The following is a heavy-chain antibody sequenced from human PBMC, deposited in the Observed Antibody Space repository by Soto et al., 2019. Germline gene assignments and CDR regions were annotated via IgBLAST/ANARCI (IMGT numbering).Heavy chain of an antibody. CDR3: ATAIMIPLGGVTRQYYFDS. Sequence: QVQLVQSGAEVKKPGSSVKVSCKASGGTFSSYAISWVRQAPGQGLEWMGGIIPIFGTANYAQKFQGRVTITADESTSKASMGLSSLRSEATAVYYCATAIMIPLGGVTRQYYFDSWGQGTLVTVSS. J-gene: IGHJ4*02. V-gene: IGHV1-69*01. CDR2: IIPIFGTA. CDR1: GGTFSSYA. D-gene: IGHD3-16*01.